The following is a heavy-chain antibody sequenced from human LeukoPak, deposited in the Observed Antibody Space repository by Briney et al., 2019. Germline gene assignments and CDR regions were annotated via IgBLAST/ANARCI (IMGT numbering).Heavy chain of an antibody. CDR2: ISWNSGSI. CDR3: AKGYYYGSGSYYFDY. CDR1: GFTFDDYA. Sequence: GGSLRLSCAASGFTFDDYAMHWVRQAPGKGLEWVSGISWNSGSIGYADSVKGRFTISRDNAKNSLYLQMNSLRAEDTALYYCAKGYYYGSGSYYFDYWGQGTLVTVSS. J-gene: IGHJ4*02. V-gene: IGHV3-9*01. D-gene: IGHD3-10*01.